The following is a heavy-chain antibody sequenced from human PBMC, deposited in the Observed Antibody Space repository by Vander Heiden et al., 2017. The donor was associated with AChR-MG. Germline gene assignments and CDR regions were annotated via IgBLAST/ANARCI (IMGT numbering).Heavy chain of an antibody. D-gene: IGHD6-19*01. CDR1: GFTFAAYA. J-gene: IGHJ4*02. CDR2: ISWNSGNI. Sequence: EVQLVESGGGLVQPGRSLRLSCAASGFTFAAYAMHWVRQPPGKGLEWVSGISWNSGNIGYADSVKGRFTISRDNAKNSLDLQMNSLRDEDTALYYCAKDYSTGWTVIDYWGQGTLVTVSS. V-gene: IGHV3-9*01. CDR3: AKDYSTGWTVIDY.